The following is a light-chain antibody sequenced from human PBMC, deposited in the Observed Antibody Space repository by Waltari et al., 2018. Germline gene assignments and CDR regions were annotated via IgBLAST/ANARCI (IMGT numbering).Light chain of an antibody. CDR2: AAS. Sequence: EIVLTQSPATPSLSPGARATLSCRASQSVSSYLAWYQQKPGQAPRLLIYAASNRATGIPARFSGSGSGTDFTLTISSLEPEDFAVYFCQQRSNWPYTFGQGTKLEI. V-gene: IGKV3-11*01. J-gene: IGKJ2*01. CDR1: QSVSSY. CDR3: QQRSNWPYT.